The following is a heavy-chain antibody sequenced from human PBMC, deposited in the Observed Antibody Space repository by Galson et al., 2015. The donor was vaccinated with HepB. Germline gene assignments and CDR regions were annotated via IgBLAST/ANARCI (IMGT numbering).Heavy chain of an antibody. D-gene: IGHD3-22*01. CDR3: AIHVGSSGYYPYNWFDP. Sequence: QSGAEVTKPGESLRISCKGYGYSFTSYWISWVRQMPGRGLEWMGRIDPSDSYTNYSPSFQGHVTISADKSISTAYLQWSSLKASDTAMYYCAIHVGSSGYYPYNWFDPWGQGTLVTVSS. CDR1: GYSFTSYW. J-gene: IGHJ5*02. V-gene: IGHV5-10-1*01. CDR2: IDPSDSYT.